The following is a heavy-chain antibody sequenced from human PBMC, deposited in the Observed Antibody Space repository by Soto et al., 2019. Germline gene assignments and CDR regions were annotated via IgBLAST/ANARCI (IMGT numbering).Heavy chain of an antibody. Sequence: EVQLLESGGGLVQPGGSLRLSCAASGFTFSSYAMSWVRQAPGKGLEWVSAISGSGGSTYYADSVKGRFTISRDNSKNTLYLQMNSLRAEDTAVYYCARGGAYGYGLLDYWGQGTLVTVSS. CDR1: GFTFSSYA. J-gene: IGHJ4*02. D-gene: IGHD5-18*01. V-gene: IGHV3-23*01. CDR3: ARGGAYGYGLLDY. CDR2: ISGSGGST.